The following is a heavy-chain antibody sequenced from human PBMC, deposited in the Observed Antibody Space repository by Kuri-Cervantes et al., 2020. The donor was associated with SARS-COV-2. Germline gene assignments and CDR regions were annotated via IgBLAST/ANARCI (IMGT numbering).Heavy chain of an antibody. CDR2: IYYSGST. CDR1: GGSFSSYY. CDR3: ARHSIAAAYFDY. Sequence: GSLRLSCAVYGGSFSSYYWGWIRQPPGKGLEWIGSIYYSGSTYYNPSLKSRVTISVDTSKNQFSLKLSSVTAADTAVYYCARHSIAAAYFDYWGQGTLVTVSS. J-gene: IGHJ4*02. D-gene: IGHD6-13*01. V-gene: IGHV4-39*01.